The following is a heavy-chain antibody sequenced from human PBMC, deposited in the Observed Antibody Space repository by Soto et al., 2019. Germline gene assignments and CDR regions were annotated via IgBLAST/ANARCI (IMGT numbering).Heavy chain of an antibody. CDR1: GFTFTNYV. Sequence: GGSLRLSCAASGFTFTNYVMSWVRQAPGKGLEWVSGISGSGGSIYYADSVKGRFTISRDNSKNTLYLRMSSLRAEDTAVYYCARGGSGYYYIFDYWGQGTLVTVSS. V-gene: IGHV3-23*01. CDR2: ISGSGGSI. D-gene: IGHD3-22*01. CDR3: ARGGSGYYYIFDY. J-gene: IGHJ4*02.